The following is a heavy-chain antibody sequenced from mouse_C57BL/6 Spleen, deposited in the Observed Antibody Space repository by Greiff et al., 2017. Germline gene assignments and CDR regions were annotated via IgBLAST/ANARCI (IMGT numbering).Heavy chain of an antibody. D-gene: IGHD1-1*01. Sequence: VQLQQSGAELVRPGASVTLSCKASGYTFTSYGISWVKQRTGQGLEWIGEIYPRSGSTSYNEKFKGKATLTADKSSSTAYMELRSLTSGDSAVYFGARLIIGSSLYYAMDYWGQGTSVTVSS. CDR3: ARLIIGSSLYYAMDY. V-gene: IGHV1-81*01. CDR2: IYPRSGST. CDR1: GYTFTSYG. J-gene: IGHJ4*01.